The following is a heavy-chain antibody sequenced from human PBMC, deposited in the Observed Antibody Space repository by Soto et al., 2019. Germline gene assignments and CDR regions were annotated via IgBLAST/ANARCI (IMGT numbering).Heavy chain of an antibody. V-gene: IGHV1-2*02. CDR3: ATSEGRDGYSFDY. Sequence: GASVKVSCKASGYTFTAYYLHWVRQAPGQGPEWMGWINPNSGGTNSAQKFQGRVTMTRDTSISTAFPELSRLRSDDTAVYYCATSEGRDGYSFDYWGPGTLVTVSS. D-gene: IGHD5-12*01. J-gene: IGHJ4*02. CDR1: GYTFTAYY. CDR2: INPNSGGT.